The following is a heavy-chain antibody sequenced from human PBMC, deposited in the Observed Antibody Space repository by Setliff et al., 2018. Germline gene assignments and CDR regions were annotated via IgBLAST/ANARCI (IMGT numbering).Heavy chain of an antibody. CDR3: ARHATYYYGSGNLPFDH. CDR1: GESSSGYY. J-gene: IGHJ4*02. V-gene: IGHV4-34*12. CDR2: IMDGRDT. D-gene: IGHD3-10*01. Sequence: SETLSLTCAIYGESSSGYYWSWIRQSPGKTLEWIGEIMDGRDTVYNPSLNSRVTISFDTSRNRFSLELSSVTAADTAVYYCARHATYYYGSGNLPFDHWAQGSLVTVSS.